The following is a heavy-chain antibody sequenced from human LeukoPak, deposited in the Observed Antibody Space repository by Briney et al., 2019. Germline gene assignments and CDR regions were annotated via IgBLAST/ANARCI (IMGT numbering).Heavy chain of an antibody. CDR1: GDSMTYSY. V-gene: IGHV4-59*08. J-gene: IGHJ3*02. CDR3: ARRRQVSAYSPYAFDM. Sequence: ASETLSLTCTVSGDSMTYSYWSWIWQPPGKGLEWLGNIYLSVITKSNPSLKSRVTISLDTSKNQLSLRLTSVTAADTAVYYCARRRQVSAYSPYAFDMWGQGTMVTV. D-gene: IGHD2-21*01. CDR2: IYLSVIT.